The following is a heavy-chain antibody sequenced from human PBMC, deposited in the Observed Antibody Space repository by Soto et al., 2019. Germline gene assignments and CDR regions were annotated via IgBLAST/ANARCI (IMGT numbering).Heavy chain of an antibody. Sequence: QVQLVESGGGVVQPGRSLRLSCAASGFTFSSYGMHWVRQAPGKGLEWVAVISYDGSNKYYADSVKGRFTISRDNSKNTLYLQMNSLRAEDTAVYYCAKVGSRLPGPGWLLDYYYYGMDVWGQGTTVTVSS. CDR3: AKVGSRLPGPGWLLDYYYYGMDV. CDR2: ISYDGSNK. J-gene: IGHJ6*02. V-gene: IGHV3-30*18. CDR1: GFTFSSYG. D-gene: IGHD3-22*01.